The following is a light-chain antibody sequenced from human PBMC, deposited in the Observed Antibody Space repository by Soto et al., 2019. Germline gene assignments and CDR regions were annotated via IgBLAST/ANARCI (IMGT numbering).Light chain of an antibody. CDR3: QQYKTYPRA. Sequence: EIQMTQSPSVVSASVGDTVTITCRANEDISNFLAWFQQKPGKAPKSLIFASLTLQPGVASRFSARGSGTDFTLSITSLQPEDFATYYCQQYKTYPRAFGQGTRVEV. CDR2: ASL. CDR1: EDISNF. V-gene: IGKV1-16*01. J-gene: IGKJ1*01.